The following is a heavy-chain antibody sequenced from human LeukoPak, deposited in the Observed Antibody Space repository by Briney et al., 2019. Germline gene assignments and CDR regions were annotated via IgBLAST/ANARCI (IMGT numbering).Heavy chain of an antibody. Sequence: PGGSLRLSCAASGFTFSSYNMNWVRQAPGKGLEWVSSISSSSSYIYYADSVKGRFTISRDNAKNSLFLQMNSLRDEDTAVYYCARDNSVRDEAWWFNPWGQGTLVTVSS. V-gene: IGHV3-21*01. CDR1: GFTFSSYN. CDR3: ARDNSVRDEAWWFNP. CDR2: ISSSSSYI. D-gene: IGHD5-24*01. J-gene: IGHJ5*02.